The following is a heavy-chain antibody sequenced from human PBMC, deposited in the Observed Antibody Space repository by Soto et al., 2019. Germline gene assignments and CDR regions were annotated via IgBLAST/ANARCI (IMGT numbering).Heavy chain of an antibody. CDR2: LSGSGVST. D-gene: IGHD3-22*01. CDR3: SKGGLSKYYYDTSGYYLYYYYAMDV. Sequence: GGSLRLSCAASGFTFSSYAMTWVRQAPGKGLEWVSALSGSGVSTYYADSVKGRFTISRDNSKNTLYLQMNSLRAEDTAVYYCSKGGLSKYYYDTSGYYLYYYYAMDVWGQGTTVTVS. V-gene: IGHV3-23*01. CDR1: GFTFSSYA. J-gene: IGHJ6*02.